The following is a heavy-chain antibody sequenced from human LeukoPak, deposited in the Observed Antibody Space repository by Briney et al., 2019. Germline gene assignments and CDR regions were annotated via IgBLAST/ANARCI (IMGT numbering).Heavy chain of an antibody. CDR2: INPNSGGT. CDR1: GYTFTSYG. J-gene: IGHJ4*02. V-gene: IGHV1-2*02. Sequence: GASVKVSCKASGYTFTSYGISWVRQAPGQGLEWMGWINPNSGGTNYAQKFQGRVTMTRDTSISTAYMELSRLRSDDTAVYYCARGKYQLLRGFDYWGQGTLVTVSS. D-gene: IGHD2-2*01. CDR3: ARGKYQLLRGFDY.